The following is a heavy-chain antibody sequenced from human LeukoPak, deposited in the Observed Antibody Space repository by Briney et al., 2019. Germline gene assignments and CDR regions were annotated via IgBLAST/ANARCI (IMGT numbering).Heavy chain of an antibody. J-gene: IGHJ5*02. CDR3: AEGTTA. CDR2: INQDGSEK. D-gene: IGHD2/OR15-2a*01. V-gene: IGHV3-7*01. Sequence: GGSLRLSCAASGFTFTNHLMSWVRQAPGKGLEWVANINQDGSEKFYVDSVKGRFTISRDNAKNSLYLQMNSLRAEDTAVYYCAEGTTAWGQGTLVTVSS. CDR1: GFTFTNHL.